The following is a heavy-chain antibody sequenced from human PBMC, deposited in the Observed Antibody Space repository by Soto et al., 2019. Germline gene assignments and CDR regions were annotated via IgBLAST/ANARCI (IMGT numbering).Heavy chain of an antibody. V-gene: IGHV3-7*02. Sequence: EVQLVESGGGLVQPGGSLRLSCAASGFTFSSYWMSWVRQAPGKGLEWVANIKQDGSEKYYVDSVKGRITISRDNAXXXXXXXXXXXXXXXXXXXXXXXXXXXXXXXXXXXXXYYYGMDVWGQGTTVTVSS. CDR3: XXXXXXXXXXXXXXXXYYYGMDV. CDR2: IKQDGSEK. CDR1: GFTFSSYW. J-gene: IGHJ6*02.